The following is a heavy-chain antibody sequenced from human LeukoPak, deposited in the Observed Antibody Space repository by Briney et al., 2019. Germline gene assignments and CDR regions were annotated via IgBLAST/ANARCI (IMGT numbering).Heavy chain of an antibody. Sequence: GGSLRLSSAAAAFTGSSDYMSWVRQAPGKGLEWVAVIWYDGSNKYYADSVKGRFTISRDNSKNTLYLQMNSLRAEDAAVYYWAKSRYSGYDSPLGLHFWGQGTLVTVSS. D-gene: IGHD5-12*01. CDR3: AKSRYSGYDSPLGLHF. J-gene: IGHJ4*02. V-gene: IGHV3-33*06. CDR2: IWYDGSNK. CDR1: AFTGSSDY.